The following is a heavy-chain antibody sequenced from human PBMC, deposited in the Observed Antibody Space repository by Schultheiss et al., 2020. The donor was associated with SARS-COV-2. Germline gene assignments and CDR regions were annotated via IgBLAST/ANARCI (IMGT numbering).Heavy chain of an antibody. Sequence: GGSLRLSCAASGFTFSSYSMNWVRQAPGKGLEWVSSISSSSSYIYYADSVKGRFTISRDNAKNSLYLQMNSLRAEDTAVYYCARETKGASIAALSDAFDIWGQGTMVTVS. CDR2: ISSSSSYI. J-gene: IGHJ3*02. V-gene: IGHV3-21*01. CDR3: ARETKGASIAALSDAFDI. D-gene: IGHD6-13*01. CDR1: GFTFSSYS.